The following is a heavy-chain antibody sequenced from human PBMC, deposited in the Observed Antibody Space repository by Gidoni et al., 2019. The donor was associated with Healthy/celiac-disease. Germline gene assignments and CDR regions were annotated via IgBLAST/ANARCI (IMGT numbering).Heavy chain of an antibody. CDR1: GGSFSGYY. V-gene: IGHV4-34*01. CDR3: ARRRVARVDY. CDR2: INHSGST. Sequence: VQLQQWGAGLLKPSETLSLPCAVYGGSFSGYYWSWIRQPPGKGLEWIGEINHSGSTNYNPALKSRVTISVDTSKNQFSLKLSSVTAADTAVYYCARRRVARVDYWGQGTLVTVSS. J-gene: IGHJ4*02.